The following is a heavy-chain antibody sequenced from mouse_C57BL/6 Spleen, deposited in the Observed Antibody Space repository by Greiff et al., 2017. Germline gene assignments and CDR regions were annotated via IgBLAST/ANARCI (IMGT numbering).Heavy chain of an antibody. D-gene: IGHD2-2*01. Sequence: EVQLVESGGGLVKPGGSLKLSCAASGFTFSSYAMSWVRQTPEKRLEWVATISDGGSYTYYPDNVKGRFTITRDTATNNPYLQMSHLKSEDTARYYWARGDLLWLRRGDWYFDVWGTGTTVTVSS. CDR3: ARGDLLWLRRGDWYFDV. J-gene: IGHJ1*03. CDR1: GFTFSSYA. V-gene: IGHV5-4*01. CDR2: ISDGGSYT.